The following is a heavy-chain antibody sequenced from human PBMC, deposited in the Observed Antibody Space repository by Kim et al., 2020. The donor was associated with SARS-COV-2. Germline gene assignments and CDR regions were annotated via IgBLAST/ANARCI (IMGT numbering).Heavy chain of an antibody. V-gene: IGHV4-34*01. Sequence: TNTPPSHTRRVTISLDTSKNQLSLRLSSVTAADTAVYYCARGLCLLAPDYWGQGTLVTVSS. CDR2: T. D-gene: IGHD3-10*02. CDR3: ARGLCLLAPDY. J-gene: IGHJ4*02.